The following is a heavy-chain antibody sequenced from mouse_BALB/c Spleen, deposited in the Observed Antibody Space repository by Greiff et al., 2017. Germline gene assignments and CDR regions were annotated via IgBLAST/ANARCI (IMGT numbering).Heavy chain of an antibody. D-gene: IGHD1-1*01. Sequence: QVQLQQSGAELAKPGASVKMSCKASGYTFTSYWMHWVKQRPGQGLEWIGYINPSTGYTEYNQKFKDKATLTADKSSSTAYMQLSSLTSEDSAVYYCARYYYGRYAMDYWGQGTSVTVSS. J-gene: IGHJ4*01. CDR2: INPSTGYT. CDR1: GYTFTSYW. V-gene: IGHV1-7*01. CDR3: ARYYYGRYAMDY.